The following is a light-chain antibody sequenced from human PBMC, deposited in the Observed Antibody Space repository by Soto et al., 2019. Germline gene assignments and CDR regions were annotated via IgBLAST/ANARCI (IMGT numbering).Light chain of an antibody. CDR2: SAS. J-gene: IGKJ1*01. CDR3: QHYNDWRWT. Sequence: ETVMTQSPATLSVSPGEGVTLSCRASQDISNKLAWYQQKPGQAPRLLLYSASTRATGVPARCSGSGSGTEFTLSISSLQSEDFAVYHCQHYNDWRWTFGQGTKVEIK. V-gene: IGKV3-15*01. CDR1: QDISNK.